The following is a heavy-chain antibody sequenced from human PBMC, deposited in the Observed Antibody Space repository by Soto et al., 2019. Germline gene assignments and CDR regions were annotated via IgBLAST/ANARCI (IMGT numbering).Heavy chain of an antibody. D-gene: IGHD6-6*01. V-gene: IGHV4-39*02. CDR2: IYYSGST. Sequence: SETLSLTCTVSGGTINSTSYYWGWIRQPPGKGLEWIGSIYYSGSTYYNPSLKSRVTISVDTSKNQFSLKLSSVTAADTAVYYCARERPDGARLDPWGQGTLVTVSS. CDR1: GGTINSTSYY. J-gene: IGHJ5*02. CDR3: ARERPDGARLDP.